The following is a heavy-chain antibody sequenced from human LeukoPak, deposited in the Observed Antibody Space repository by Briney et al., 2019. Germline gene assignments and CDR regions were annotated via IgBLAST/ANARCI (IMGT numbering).Heavy chain of an antibody. CDR3: ARASIAARSAFDI. CDR1: GGAISSYY. D-gene: IGHD6-6*01. V-gene: IGHV4-59*01. J-gene: IGHJ3*02. CDR2: IYYSGST. Sequence: KPSETLSLTCTVSGGAISSYYWSWIRQPPGKGLEWIGYIYYSGSTNYNPSLKSRVTISVDTSRKHFSLKLSSVTAADTAVYYCARASIAARSAFDIWGQGTMVTVSS.